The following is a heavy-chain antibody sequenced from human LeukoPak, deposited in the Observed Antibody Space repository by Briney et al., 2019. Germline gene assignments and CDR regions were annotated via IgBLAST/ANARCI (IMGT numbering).Heavy chain of an antibody. CDR2: ISSSSRYI. V-gene: IGHV3-21*01. Sequence: PGGSLRLSCAASGFTFSSYSMNWVRQAPGKGLEWVSSISSSSRYIYYADSVKGRFTISRDNAKNSLYLQTNSLRAEDTAVYYCARGSIAAAGSDFDYWGQGTLVTVSS. CDR3: ARGSIAAAGSDFDY. D-gene: IGHD6-13*01. CDR1: GFTFSSYS. J-gene: IGHJ4*02.